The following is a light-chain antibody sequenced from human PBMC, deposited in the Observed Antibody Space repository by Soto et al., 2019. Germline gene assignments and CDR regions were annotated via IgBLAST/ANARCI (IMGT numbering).Light chain of an antibody. CDR1: QSILYSPNNKNY. J-gene: IGKJ1*01. V-gene: IGKV4-1*01. Sequence: DIVMTQSPDSLTVSLGERATINCKSSQSILYSPNNKNYLAWYQHKPGQPPKLLIYWASIRESGVPDRFRGSGSGTDFTLTISSLQAEDVAVYYCQQYADTPRTFGQGTKVEIK. CDR2: WAS. CDR3: QQYADTPRT.